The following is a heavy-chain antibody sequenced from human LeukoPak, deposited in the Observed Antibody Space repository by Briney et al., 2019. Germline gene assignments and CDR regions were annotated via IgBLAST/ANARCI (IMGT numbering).Heavy chain of an antibody. CDR1: GGTFSSYA. J-gene: IGHJ4*02. CDR2: IIPILGIA. Sequence: GASVKVSCKASGGTFSSYAISWVRQAPGQGLEWMGRIIPILGIANYAQKFQGRVTITADKSTSTAYMELSSLRSEDTAVYYCAREEWDITGTKKGIDYWGQGTLVTVSS. V-gene: IGHV1-69*04. CDR3: AREEWDITGTKKGIDY. D-gene: IGHD1-7*01.